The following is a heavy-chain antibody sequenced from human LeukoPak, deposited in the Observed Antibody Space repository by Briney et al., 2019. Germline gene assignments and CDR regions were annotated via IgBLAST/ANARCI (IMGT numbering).Heavy chain of an antibody. D-gene: IGHD3-10*01. J-gene: IGHJ6*02. CDR1: GYTFTSYG. Sequence: GASVKVSCKASGYTFTSYGISWVRQAPGQGLEWMGWISAYNGNTNYAQKLQGRVTMTTDTSTSTAYMELRSLRSEDTAVYYCARDVDHLLWFGELYHYGMDVWGQGTTVTVSS. CDR3: ARDVDHLLWFGELYHYGMDV. V-gene: IGHV1-18*01. CDR2: ISAYNGNT.